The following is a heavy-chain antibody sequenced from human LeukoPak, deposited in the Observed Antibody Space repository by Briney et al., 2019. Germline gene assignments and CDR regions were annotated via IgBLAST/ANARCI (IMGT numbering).Heavy chain of an antibody. J-gene: IGHJ3*02. CDR2: IYYSGGT. CDR1: GGSISSGGYY. Sequence: SETLSLTCTVSGGSISSGGYYWSWIRQHPGKGLEWIGYIYYSGGTYYNPSLKSRVTISVDMSKNQFSLKLTSVTAADTAVYYCARWSRSSKAFDIWGQGTMVTVSS. V-gene: IGHV4-31*03. CDR3: ARWSRSSKAFDI. D-gene: IGHD6-6*01.